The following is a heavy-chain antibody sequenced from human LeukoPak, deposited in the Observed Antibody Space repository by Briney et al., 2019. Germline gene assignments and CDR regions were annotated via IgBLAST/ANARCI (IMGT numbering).Heavy chain of an antibody. J-gene: IGHJ4*02. CDR2: IYHSGST. CDR3: ARDWAAAGSSFDY. D-gene: IGHD6-13*01. CDR1: GYSICSGYY. Sequence: SETLSLTCTVSGYSICSGYYWGWIRQPPGKGLEWIGSIYHSGSTYYNPSLKSRVTISVDTSKNQFSLKLSSVTAADTAVYYCARDWAAAGSSFDYWGQGTLVTVSS. V-gene: IGHV4-38-2*02.